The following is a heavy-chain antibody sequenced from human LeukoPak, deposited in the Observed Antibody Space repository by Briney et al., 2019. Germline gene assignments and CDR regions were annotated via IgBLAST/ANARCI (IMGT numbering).Heavy chain of an antibody. CDR3: ARSHIYCSSTSCQTWDYYYYGMDV. CDR2: IIPIFGTA. D-gene: IGHD2-2*01. V-gene: IGHV1-69*13. CDR1: GGTFSSYA. J-gene: IGHJ6*02. Sequence: ASVKVSCKASGGTFSSYAISWVRQAPGQGLEWMGGIIPIFGTANYAQKFQGRVTITADESTSTAYMELSSLRSEDTAVYYCARSHIYCSSTSCQTWDYYYYGMDVWGQGTTVTVSS.